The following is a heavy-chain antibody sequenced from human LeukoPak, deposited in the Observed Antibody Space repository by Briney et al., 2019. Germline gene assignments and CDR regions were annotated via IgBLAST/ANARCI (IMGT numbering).Heavy chain of an antibody. CDR2: FYTSGST. V-gene: IGHV4-61*02. D-gene: IGHD1-26*01. CDR1: GGSISSRSYY. CDR3: ARDEWELSFDY. Sequence: SQTLSLTCTVSGGSISSRSYYWSWIRQPAGKGLEWIGRFYTSGSTNYNPSLKSRVTISVGTSKNQFSLRLSSVTAADTAVYYCARDEWELSFDYWGQGALVTVSS. J-gene: IGHJ4*02.